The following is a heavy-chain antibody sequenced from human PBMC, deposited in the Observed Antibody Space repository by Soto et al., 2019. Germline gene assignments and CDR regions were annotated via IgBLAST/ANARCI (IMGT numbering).Heavy chain of an antibody. V-gene: IGHV4-34*01. CDR1: GGSFSGYY. CDR3: ARDPYRLWLQPFDY. Sequence: SETLSLTCAVYGGSFSGYYWSWIRQPPGKGLEWIGEINHSGSTNYNPSLKSRVTISVDTSKNQFSLKLSSVTAADTAVYYCARDPYRLWLQPFDYWGQGSLATVSS. D-gene: IGHD5-12*01. J-gene: IGHJ4*02. CDR2: INHSGST.